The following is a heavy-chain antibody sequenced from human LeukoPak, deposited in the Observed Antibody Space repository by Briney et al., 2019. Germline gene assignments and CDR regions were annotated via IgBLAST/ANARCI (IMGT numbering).Heavy chain of an antibody. CDR3: ARMHYFDY. V-gene: IGHV3-48*02. Sequence: GGSLRLSCAASGFTFSTYSMNWVRQVPGMGLEWVSYISSSSSTIFYADSVKGRFTISRDNAKNSLYLQMNSLRDEDTAVYYCARMHYFDYWGQGTLVTISS. CDR1: GFTFSTYS. CDR2: ISSSSSTI. J-gene: IGHJ4*02.